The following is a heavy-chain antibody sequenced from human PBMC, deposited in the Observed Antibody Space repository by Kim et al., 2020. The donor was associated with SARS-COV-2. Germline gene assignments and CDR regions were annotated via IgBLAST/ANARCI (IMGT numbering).Heavy chain of an antibody. D-gene: IGHD2-8*02. CDR1: GGSFSDYK. Sequence: SETLSLTCAVYGGSFSDYKWSWICQRPNKGPEWIGEINHSGTTNLSPSLQSRVTISVDTSKSQFSLRLKSMTATDTAVYYCARGRAGVVPAPVLGLGPYYDYYAMDVWGRGTPVAVSS. V-gene: IGHV4-34*01. CDR2: INHSGTT. J-gene: IGHJ6*02. CDR3: ARGRAGVVPAPVLGLGPYYDYYAMDV.